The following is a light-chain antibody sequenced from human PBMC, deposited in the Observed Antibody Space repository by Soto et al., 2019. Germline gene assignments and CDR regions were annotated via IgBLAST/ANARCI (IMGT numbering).Light chain of an antibody. CDR3: ATWDDSLNGVV. CDR2: SSN. CDR1: SSNIGSNA. J-gene: IGLJ2*01. V-gene: IGLV1-44*01. Sequence: QPVLTQPPSVSGTPGQRVIISCSGSSSNIGSNAVNWYQQLPGTAPKLLMASSNQRPSGVPDRFSGPKSGTSASLAISGLQSEDEADYYCATWDDSLNGVVFGGVTKLTVL.